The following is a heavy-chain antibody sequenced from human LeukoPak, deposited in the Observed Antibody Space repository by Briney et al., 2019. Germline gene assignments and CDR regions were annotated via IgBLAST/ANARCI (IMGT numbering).Heavy chain of an antibody. CDR3: AKGSKEVLFTRDHYMDV. J-gene: IGHJ6*03. D-gene: IGHD3-3*01. CDR1: GFTFSSYW. V-gene: IGHV3-7*01. CDR2: IKQDGSEK. Sequence: GGSLRLSCAASGFTFSSYWMSWVRQAPGKGLEWVANIKQDGSEKYYVDSVKGRFTISRDNSKNTLYLQMNSLRAEDTAVYYCAKGSKEVLFTRDHYMDVWGKGTTVTISS.